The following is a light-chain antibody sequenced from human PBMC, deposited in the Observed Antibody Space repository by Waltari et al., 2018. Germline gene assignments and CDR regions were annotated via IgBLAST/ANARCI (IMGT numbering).Light chain of an antibody. V-gene: IGLV2-14*03. CDR2: DVT. CDR1: SSDVGAYDN. J-gene: IGLJ3*02. CDR3: SSYRGSFTLV. Sequence: QSALTQPASVSGSPGQSITISCTGTSSDVGAYDNVYWYKQHPGKAPNLMIYDVTKRPSGVSNRFSGSESDNPASLTIAGLQAEDEADYYCSSYRGSFTLVFGGGTKVTVL.